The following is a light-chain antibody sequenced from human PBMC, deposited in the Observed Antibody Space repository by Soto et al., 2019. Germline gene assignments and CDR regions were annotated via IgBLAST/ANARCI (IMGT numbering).Light chain of an antibody. Sequence: DIVMTQSPDSLAVSLGERATINCKSSQSVLYSSNNKNYLAWYQQKPGQPPKLLIYWASTREFGVPDRFSGSGYGTDFTLTISSLQAEDVAVYYCQQYYSTPLTFGGGTKVEIK. CDR1: QSVLYSSNNKNY. V-gene: IGKV4-1*01. J-gene: IGKJ4*01. CDR2: WAS. CDR3: QQYYSTPLT.